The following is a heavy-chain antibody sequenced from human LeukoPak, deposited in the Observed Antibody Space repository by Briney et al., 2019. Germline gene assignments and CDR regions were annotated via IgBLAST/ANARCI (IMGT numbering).Heavy chain of an antibody. CDR2: TYCRSKWYN. Sequence: SQTLSLTCAISGDSVSSNSAAWNWIRQSPSRGLEWLGRTYCRSKWYNDHAVSVKSRITINPDTSKNQFSLQLNSVTPEDTAVYYCARANIPYLWSSSWYNWRGFTSHYYYYMDVWGKGTTVTISS. D-gene: IGHD6-13*01. CDR3: ARANIPYLWSSSWYNWRGFTSHYYYYMDV. J-gene: IGHJ6*03. CDR1: GDSVSSNSAA. V-gene: IGHV6-1*01.